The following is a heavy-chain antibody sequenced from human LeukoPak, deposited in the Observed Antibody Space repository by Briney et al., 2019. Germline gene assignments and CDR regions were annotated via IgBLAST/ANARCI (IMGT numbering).Heavy chain of an antibody. D-gene: IGHD4-17*01. CDR3: ARCMSELDYGDYAYYYHMDV. V-gene: IGHV4-61*09. J-gene: IGHJ6*04. CDR1: GDSLTSGSRY. CDR2: FYSSTRT. Sequence: PSETLSLPCTVSGDSLTSGSRYWSWIRQPAGKGLEWIGHFYSSTRTTYNPSLESRVTISGDTAKNQFSLKLDSVTAADTAVYFCARCMSELDYGDYAYYYHMDVWGKGTTVTVSS.